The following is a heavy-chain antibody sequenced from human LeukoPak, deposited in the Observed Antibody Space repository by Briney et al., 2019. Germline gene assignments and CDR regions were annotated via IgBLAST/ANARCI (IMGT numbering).Heavy chain of an antibody. D-gene: IGHD6-19*01. Sequence: PSETLSLTCTVSGGSISSYYWSWLRQPPGKGLEWIGYIYYSGSTNYNPSLKSRVTISVDTSKNQFSLKLSSVTAADTAVYYCARKSDSSGWYNYFDYWGQGTLVTVSS. CDR2: IYYSGST. V-gene: IGHV4-59*13. CDR1: GGSISSYY. CDR3: ARKSDSSGWYNYFDY. J-gene: IGHJ4*02.